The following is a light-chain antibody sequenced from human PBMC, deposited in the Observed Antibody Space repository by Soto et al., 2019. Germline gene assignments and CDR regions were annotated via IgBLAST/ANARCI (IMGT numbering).Light chain of an antibody. CDR1: QSVSND. V-gene: IGKV3-15*01. J-gene: IGKJ4*01. CDR3: QQYRYWPPLT. Sequence: EIVMTQSPATLSVSPGDRATLSCRASQSVSNDLAWSQQKPGHAPRLLSYAASTRATGIPARFSGSGSGPDFTLTISSLHSEDSAVFYCQQYRYWPPLTFGGGTKVEIK. CDR2: AAS.